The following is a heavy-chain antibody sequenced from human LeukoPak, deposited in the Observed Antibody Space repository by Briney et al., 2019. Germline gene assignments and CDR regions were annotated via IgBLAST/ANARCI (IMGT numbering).Heavy chain of an antibody. J-gene: IGHJ4*02. V-gene: IGHV4-30-2*01. CDR2: IYHSGST. D-gene: IGHD3-22*01. Sequence: SETLSLTCTVSGGSISSGGYYWSWIRQPPGKGLEWIGYIYHSGSTYYNPSLKSRVTISVDRSKNQFSLKLSSVTAADTAVYYCARDPIYYYDSSGYFDYWGQGTLVTVSS. CDR3: ARDPIYYYDSSGYFDY. CDR1: GGSISSGGYY.